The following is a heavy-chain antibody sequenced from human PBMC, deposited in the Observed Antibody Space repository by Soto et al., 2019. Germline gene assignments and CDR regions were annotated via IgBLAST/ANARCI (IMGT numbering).Heavy chain of an antibody. V-gene: IGHV3-23*01. J-gene: IGHJ5*02. D-gene: IGHD5-12*01. Sequence: EVHLLESGGNLVQPGMSLRLSCAASGFTFSDYAMTWVRQAPGKGLEWVSTINGTRGRHRNTFYTASVKGLFTVTRDNSTNKLSLEMNSLRVEDSAAYYWAKTMSRLGGYDLNRLAPWGQGTLVTVSA. CDR1: GFTFSDYA. CDR2: INGTRGRHRNT. CDR3: AKTMSRLGGYDLNRLAP.